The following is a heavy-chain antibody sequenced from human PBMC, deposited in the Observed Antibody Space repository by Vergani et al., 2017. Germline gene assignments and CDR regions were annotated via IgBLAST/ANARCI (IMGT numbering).Heavy chain of an antibody. CDR2: ISYDGSNK. D-gene: IGHD5-18*01. J-gene: IGHJ6*03. Sequence: QVQLVESGGGVVQPGRSLRLSCAASGFTFSSYGMHWVRQAPGKGLEWVAVISYDGSNKYYADSVKGRFTISRDNSKNTLYLHMNSLRAEDTAVYYCAKTLVDTAPDYYYYYMDVWGKGTTVTVSS. V-gene: IGHV3-30*18. CDR1: GFTFSSYG. CDR3: AKTLVDTAPDYYYYYMDV.